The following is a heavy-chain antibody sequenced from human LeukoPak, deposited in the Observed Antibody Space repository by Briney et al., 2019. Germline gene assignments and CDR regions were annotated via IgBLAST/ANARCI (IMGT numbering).Heavy chain of an antibody. Sequence: QSGGSLRLSCVASGFSFGNYAMSWVRQAPGDGLQWVSQISGTGGATWYAGFARDRFTISRDNSKKELYLQMSGLRVEDTAMYDCVKDPRDTYGTNWFVSWGQGTLLIVSS. CDR1: GFSFGNYA. D-gene: IGHD2-21*01. J-gene: IGHJ5*01. V-gene: IGHV3-23*01. CDR2: ISGTGGAT. CDR3: VKDPRDTYGTNWFVS.